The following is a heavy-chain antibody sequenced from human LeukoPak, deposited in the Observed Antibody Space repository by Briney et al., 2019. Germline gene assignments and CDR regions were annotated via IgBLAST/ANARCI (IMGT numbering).Heavy chain of an antibody. CDR2: IYYSGST. D-gene: IGHD1-26*01. CDR3: ASSSLWGATLDY. Sequence: SETLSLTCTVSGGSISSYYWSWIRQPPGKGXXWIGYIYYSGSTNYNPSLKSRVTISVDTSKNQFSLKLSSVTAADTAVYYCASSSLWGATLDYWGQGTLVTVSS. V-gene: IGHV4-59*01. J-gene: IGHJ4*02. CDR1: GGSISSYY.